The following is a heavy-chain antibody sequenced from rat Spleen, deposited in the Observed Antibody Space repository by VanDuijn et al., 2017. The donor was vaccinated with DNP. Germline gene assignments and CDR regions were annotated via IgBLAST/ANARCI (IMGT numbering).Heavy chain of an antibody. Sequence: EVQLVESGGGLVQPGRSLKLSCAASGFTFSDYYMAWVRQAPTKGLGWVAYIRYDGGSTKYGDSVKGRFTISRENAKNTLYLQMNSLRSEDMATYYCVRWNSGHFDYWGQGVMVPVSS. D-gene: IGHD4-3*01. J-gene: IGHJ2*01. CDR3: VRWNSGHFDY. CDR1: GFTFSDYY. V-gene: IGHV5-22*01. CDR2: IRYDGGST.